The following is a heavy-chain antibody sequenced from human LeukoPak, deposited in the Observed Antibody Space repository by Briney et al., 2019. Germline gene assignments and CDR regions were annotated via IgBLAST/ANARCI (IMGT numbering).Heavy chain of an antibody. CDR2: IYYSGST. Sequence: PSETLSLTCTVSGDSIGSSSYYWGWIRQPPGKGLEWIGSIYYSGSTYYNPSLKSRVTISVDTSKNQFSLKLSSVTAADTAVYYCARQTVAGSSLDYWGQGTLVTVSS. CDR3: ARQTVAGSSLDY. J-gene: IGHJ4*02. CDR1: GDSIGSSSYY. V-gene: IGHV4-39*01. D-gene: IGHD6-19*01.